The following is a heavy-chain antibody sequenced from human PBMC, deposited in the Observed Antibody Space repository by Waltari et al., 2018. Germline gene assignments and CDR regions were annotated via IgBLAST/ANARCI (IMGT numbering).Heavy chain of an antibody. V-gene: IGHV3-30*09. J-gene: IGHJ4*02. D-gene: IGHD2-21*01. Sequence: QGQLVESGGGVVQPGRCLRLSCVAAGFPFSSYAMHWVRQAPGKGLEWVAVISYDGTNRFYEDSVKGRFAISRDNSKDTLYLQMNSLRSEDTAVYYCASRGGDYFWGQGTLVTVSS. CDR3: ASRGGDYF. CDR2: ISYDGTNR. CDR1: GFPFSSYA.